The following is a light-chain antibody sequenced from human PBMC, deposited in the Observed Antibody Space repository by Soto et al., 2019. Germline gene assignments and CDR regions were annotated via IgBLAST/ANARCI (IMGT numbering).Light chain of an antibody. CDR1: QSVFSSY. CDR3: QQYGNAPFT. CDR2: GAS. V-gene: IGKV3-20*01. Sequence: EIVLTQSPGTLSFSPGERATLTCRASQSVFSSYLAWFQQKPGQAPRLLIYGASSRATGIPDRFSGSGSGTVFAVAISRLEREDFAVYYCQQYGNAPFTFGPGTKVDI. J-gene: IGKJ3*01.